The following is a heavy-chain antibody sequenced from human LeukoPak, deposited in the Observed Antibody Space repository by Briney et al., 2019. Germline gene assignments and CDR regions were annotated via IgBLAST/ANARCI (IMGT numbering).Heavy chain of an antibody. CDR2: IYYSGST. D-gene: IGHD6-13*01. Sequence: SETLSLTCTVSGGSNSSYYWSWTRQPPGKGLEWIGYIYYSGSTNYNPSLKSRVTISVDTSKNQFSLKLSSVTAADTAVYYCARYGGSSPIDYWGQGTLVTVSS. CDR1: GGSNSSYY. V-gene: IGHV4-59*08. J-gene: IGHJ4*02. CDR3: ARYGGSSPIDY.